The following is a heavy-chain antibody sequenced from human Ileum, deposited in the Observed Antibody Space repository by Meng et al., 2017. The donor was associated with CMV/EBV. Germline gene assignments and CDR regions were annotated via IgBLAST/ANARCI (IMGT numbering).Heavy chain of an antibody. Sequence: LRLSCAASGFPFSRCWMQWVRQAPGKGLVWVSHITSDGSTTTYAGSVKGRFTISRDNAKNTLYLQMHSLRADDTAVYYCVRDNYGVDYWGQGTLVTVSS. V-gene: IGHV3-74*03. CDR3: VRDNYGVDY. CDR2: ITSDGSTT. J-gene: IGHJ4*02. CDR1: GFPFSRCW. D-gene: IGHD4-17*01.